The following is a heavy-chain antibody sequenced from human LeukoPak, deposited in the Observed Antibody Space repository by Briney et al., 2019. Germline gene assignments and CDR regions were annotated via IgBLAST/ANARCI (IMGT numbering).Heavy chain of an antibody. D-gene: IGHD3-22*01. CDR1: GFTVSSNY. CDR3: AKDPYYYDTSGYNGDY. V-gene: IGHV3-23*01. J-gene: IGHJ4*02. CDR2: ISGSGGST. Sequence: PGGSLRLSCAASGFTVSSNYMSWVRQAPGKGLEWVSSISGSGGSTYYADSVKGRFTISRDNSKNTLFLQMNSLRAEDTAVYYCAKDPYYYDTSGYNGDYWGQGTLVTVSS.